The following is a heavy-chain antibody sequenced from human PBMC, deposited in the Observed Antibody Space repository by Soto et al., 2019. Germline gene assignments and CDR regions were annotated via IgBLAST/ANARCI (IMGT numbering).Heavy chain of an antibody. CDR1: GGSISSGGYY. J-gene: IGHJ4*02. D-gene: IGHD3-3*01. V-gene: IGHV4-31*03. CDR2: IYYSGST. Sequence: QVQLQESGPGLVKPSQTLSLTCTVSGGSISSGGYYWSWIRQHPGKGLEWIGYIYYSGSTYYNPSLKSRVTISVDTSKNQSSLKLSSVTAADTAVYYCARGGNYDFWSGYTDYWGQGTLVTVSS. CDR3: ARGGNYDFWSGYTDY.